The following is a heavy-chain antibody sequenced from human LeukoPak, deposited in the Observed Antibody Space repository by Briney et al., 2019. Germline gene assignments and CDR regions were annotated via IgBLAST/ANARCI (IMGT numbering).Heavy chain of an antibody. J-gene: IGHJ4*02. V-gene: IGHV3-23*01. CDR3: AKWGGTKTIGTIWYGPLDY. CDR2: IGGGDDIT. CDR1: GFTLGKYI. Sequence: GGSLRLSCAASGFTLGKYIMTWGRPAPGDGVEWVSSIGGGDDITFYADSVKGRFRISRDDSKNTVFLQISSLRVEDTGIYYCAKWGGTKTIGTIWYGPLDYWGQGTQVIVSS. D-gene: IGHD6-13*01.